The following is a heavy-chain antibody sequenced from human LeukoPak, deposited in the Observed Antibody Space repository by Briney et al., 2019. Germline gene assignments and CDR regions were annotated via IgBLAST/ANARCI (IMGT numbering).Heavy chain of an antibody. CDR2: IIPIFGTA. Sequence: ASVKVSCKVSGYTFTSYAMHWVRQAPGQGLEWMGGIIPIFGTANYAQKFQGRVTITTDESTSTAYMELSSLRSEDTAVYYCARGGSSEIDYWGQGTLVTVSS. D-gene: IGHD6-19*01. CDR3: ARGGSSEIDY. V-gene: IGHV1-69*05. CDR1: GYTFTSYA. J-gene: IGHJ4*02.